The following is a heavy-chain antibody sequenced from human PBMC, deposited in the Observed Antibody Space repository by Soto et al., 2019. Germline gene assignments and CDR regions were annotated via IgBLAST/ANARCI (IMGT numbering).Heavy chain of an antibody. J-gene: IGHJ4*02. CDR3: GRNRGTFLRDGVDY. V-gene: IGHV3-74*01. Sequence: EVQLVESGGGLVQPGGSLRLSCAASGFTFSSFWMHWVRQAPGKGLVWVSRISGDGNNAVYADSVKGRFTVSRDNAKNTRELQMNSLRADDTALYYCGRNRGTFLRDGVDYWGPGILVTVSS. D-gene: IGHD3-3*01. CDR2: ISGDGNNA. CDR1: GFTFSSFW.